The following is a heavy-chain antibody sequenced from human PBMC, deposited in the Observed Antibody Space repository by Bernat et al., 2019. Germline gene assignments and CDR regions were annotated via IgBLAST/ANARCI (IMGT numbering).Heavy chain of an antibody. CDR1: GFTFSSYG. CDR2: IWYDGSNK. D-gene: IGHD3-22*01. CDR3: ARDPTYYYDCSGYSPRNYYYYGKDV. J-gene: IGHJ6*02. V-gene: IGHV3-33*01. Sequence: QVQLVESGGGVVQPVRSLRLSCAASGFTFSSYGMHWVRQAPGKGLEWVAVIWYDGSNKYYADSVKGRFTISRDNSKNTLYLQMNSLRAEDTSVHDCARDPTYYYDCSGYSPRNYYYYGKDVWGQGTTVTVSS.